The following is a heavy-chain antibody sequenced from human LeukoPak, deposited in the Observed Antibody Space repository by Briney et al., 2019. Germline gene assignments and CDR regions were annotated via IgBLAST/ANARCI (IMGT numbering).Heavy chain of an antibody. V-gene: IGHV3-7*01. Sequence: GGSLRLSCEGSGFTFSNHWMGWVRQAPGKGLQWVANIKTDGSEKYYVDSVKGRFTISRDNAKNSLYLQMNSLRAEDTAVYYCATYSSLNRREFQFWGQGTLLTISS. D-gene: IGHD3-22*01. CDR1: GFTFSNHW. CDR2: IKTDGSEK. J-gene: IGHJ1*01. CDR3: ATYSSLNRREFQF.